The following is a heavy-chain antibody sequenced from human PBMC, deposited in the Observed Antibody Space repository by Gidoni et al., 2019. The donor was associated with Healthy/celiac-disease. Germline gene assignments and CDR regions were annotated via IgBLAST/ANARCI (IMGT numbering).Heavy chain of an antibody. J-gene: IGHJ5*02. CDR1: GYTFTSYD. CDR3: SRAFVIAAAGTVWFDP. D-gene: IGHD6-13*01. CDR2: MNPTSGNT. Sequence: QVQLLQSGDEVKKPGAEVELSCKASGYTFTSYDSHWVRQATGQGLEWMGWMNPTSGNTCYVQKFQGRVTMTRNSSPSTAYMELSSLRSEDTAVYYCSRAFVIAAAGTVWFDPWGQGTLVTVSS. V-gene: IGHV1-8*01.